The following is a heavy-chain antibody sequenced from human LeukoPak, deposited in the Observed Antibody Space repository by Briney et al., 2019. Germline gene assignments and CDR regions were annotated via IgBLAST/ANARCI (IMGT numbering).Heavy chain of an antibody. CDR1: GGSFSGYY. CDR2: INHSGST. CDR3: ARVTDSSGYYYYYAFDI. J-gene: IGHJ3*02. V-gene: IGHV4-34*01. D-gene: IGHD3-22*01. Sequence: SETLSLTCAVYGGSFSGYYWSWIRQPPGKGLEWSGEINHSGSTNYNPSLKSRVTISVGTSKNQFSLKLSSVTAADTAVYYCARVTDSSGYYYYYAFDIWGQGTMVTVSS.